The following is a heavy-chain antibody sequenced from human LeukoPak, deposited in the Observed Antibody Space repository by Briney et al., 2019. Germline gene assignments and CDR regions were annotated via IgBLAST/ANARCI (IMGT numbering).Heavy chain of an antibody. CDR1: EFTFTNYG. Sequence: PGGSLRLSCTASEFTFTNYGMHWVCQAPGKGLEWVAVISNDGTEKYYADSVKGRFTISRDNSENTLYLPLNSLRPDDTAVYYCARVRVILTTMASFSYWGLGTLVTVSS. CDR2: ISNDGTEK. V-gene: IGHV3-30-3*01. CDR3: ARVRVILTTMASFSY. J-gene: IGHJ4*02. D-gene: IGHD3-9*01.